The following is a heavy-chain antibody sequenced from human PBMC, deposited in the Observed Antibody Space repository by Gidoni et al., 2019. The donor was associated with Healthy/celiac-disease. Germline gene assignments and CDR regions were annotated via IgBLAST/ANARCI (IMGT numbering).Heavy chain of an antibody. CDR3: ARDSVVVVPAAMGWFDP. Sequence: QVQLVQSGAEVQKPGASVKVSCKASGYTFTSYGISWVRQAPGQGLEWMGWISAYNGNTNYAQKLQGRVTMTTDTSTSTAYMERRSLRSDDTAVYYCARDSVVVVPAAMGWFDPWGQGTLVTVSS. CDR1: GYTFTSYG. CDR2: ISAYNGNT. V-gene: IGHV1-18*01. J-gene: IGHJ5*02. D-gene: IGHD2-2*01.